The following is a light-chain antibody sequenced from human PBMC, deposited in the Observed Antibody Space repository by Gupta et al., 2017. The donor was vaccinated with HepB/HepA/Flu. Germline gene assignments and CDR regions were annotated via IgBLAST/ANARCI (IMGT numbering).Light chain of an antibody. Sequence: QSALTQPASLSGSPGQSITISCTGTSIDFGGYNYVSWYQQYPGKVPKLMIYVVRYRTAVSAIRFSGSKSGNTASLTISGRQAEDEDDYYCSSYTSTSTVFGGGTKVTVL. CDR2: VVR. CDR3: SSYTSTSTV. CDR1: SIDFGGYNY. V-gene: IGLV2-14*01. J-gene: IGLJ3*02.